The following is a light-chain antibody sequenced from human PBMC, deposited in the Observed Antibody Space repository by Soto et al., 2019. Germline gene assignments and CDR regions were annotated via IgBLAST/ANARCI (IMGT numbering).Light chain of an antibody. Sequence: EVVMTQSPAILSVSPWERATLSYRASQSVNSNYLAWYQQKPGQAPRLLIYGISKRATDIPDRFSGSGSGTEFTLTVSSLEPEDFALYYCQQRSNRITFGQGTRLEIK. CDR3: QQRSNRIT. V-gene: IGKV3D-20*02. J-gene: IGKJ5*01. CDR2: GIS. CDR1: QSVNSNY.